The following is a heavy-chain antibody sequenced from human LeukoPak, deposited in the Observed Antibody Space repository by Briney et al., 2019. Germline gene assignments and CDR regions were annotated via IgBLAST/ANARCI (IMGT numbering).Heavy chain of an antibody. D-gene: IGHD3-22*01. J-gene: IGHJ4*02. CDR1: GFTFSSYG. CDR2: IWYDGSNK. CDR3: ARDPRLGSGYYPDY. Sequence: GGSLRLSCAASGFTFSSYGMHWVRQAPGKGLEWVAVIWYDGSNKCYADSVKGRFTISRDNSKNTLYLQMNSLRAEDTAVYYCARDPRLGSGYYPDYWGQGTLVTVSS. V-gene: IGHV3-33*01.